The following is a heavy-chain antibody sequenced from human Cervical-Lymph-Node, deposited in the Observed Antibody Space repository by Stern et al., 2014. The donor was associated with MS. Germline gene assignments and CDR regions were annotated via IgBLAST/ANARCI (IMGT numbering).Heavy chain of an antibody. CDR3: ARENRPQVPYYDFWSGYYNPYYYYGMDV. D-gene: IGHD3-3*01. CDR2: IKQDGSEK. V-gene: IGHV3-7*03. J-gene: IGHJ6*02. Sequence: EVQLVESGGGLVQPGGSLRLSCAASGFTFSSYWMSWVRQAPGKGLEWVANIKQDGSEKYYVDSVKGRFTISRDNAKNSLYLQMNSLRAEDTAVYYCARENRPQVPYYDFWSGYYNPYYYYGMDVWGQGTTVTVSS. CDR1: GFTFSSYW.